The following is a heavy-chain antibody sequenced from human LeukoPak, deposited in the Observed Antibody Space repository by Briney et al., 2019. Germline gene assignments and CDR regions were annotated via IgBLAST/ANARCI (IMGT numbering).Heavy chain of an antibody. V-gene: IGHV3-23*01. CDR2: ISGSGGRT. CDR3: AKGQYSSGWYVSYYMDV. D-gene: IGHD6-19*01. Sequence: PGGSLRLSCAASGFTFSSYAMTWVRQAPGKGLEWVSAISGSGGRTHYADSVKGRFTISRDNSKNTLYLQMNSLRAEDTAVYYCAKGQYSSGWYVSYYMDVWGKGTTVTVSS. J-gene: IGHJ6*03. CDR1: GFTFSSYA.